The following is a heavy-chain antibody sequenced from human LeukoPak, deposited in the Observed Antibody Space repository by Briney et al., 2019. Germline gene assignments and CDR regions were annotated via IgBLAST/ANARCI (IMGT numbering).Heavy chain of an antibody. CDR3: ARIVDYYDSSGYKD. CDR2: ISAYNGNT. Sequence: ASVKVSCKASGYTFTSYGIRWVRQAPGQGLEWMGWISAYNGNTNYAQKLQGRVTMTTDTSTSTAYMELRSLRSDDTAVYYCARIVDYYDSSGYKDWGQGTLVTVSS. CDR1: GYTFTSYG. D-gene: IGHD3-22*01. V-gene: IGHV1-18*01. J-gene: IGHJ4*02.